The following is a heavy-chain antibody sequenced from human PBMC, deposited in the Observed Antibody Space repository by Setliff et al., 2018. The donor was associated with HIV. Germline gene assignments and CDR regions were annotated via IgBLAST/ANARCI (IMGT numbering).Heavy chain of an antibody. D-gene: IGHD5-12*01. Sequence: PSETLSLSCAASGFTFSNYAMNWVRQAPGKGPEWVSVIYSGSTYYADSVKGRFTISRDNSKNTLYLQLNSLRAEDTAVYYCAKGIEMATIMSAFDIWGQGTMVTVSS. V-gene: IGHV3-23*03. CDR1: GFTFSNYA. J-gene: IGHJ3*02. CDR2: IYSGST. CDR3: AKGIEMATIMSAFDI.